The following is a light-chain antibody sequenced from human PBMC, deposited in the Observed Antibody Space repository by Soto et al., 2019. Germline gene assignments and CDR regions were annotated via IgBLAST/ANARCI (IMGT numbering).Light chain of an antibody. CDR3: QQYNNWPPL. J-gene: IGKJ5*01. Sequence: EIVMTQSPATLSVSPGASAILPCRASQSVSSNLAWHQQKPGQAPRILMYDASTRATGISARFSGSGSGTEFTLTISSLEPEDFAVYYCQQYNNWPPLFGQGTRLEIK. V-gene: IGKV3-15*01. CDR1: QSVSSN. CDR2: DAS.